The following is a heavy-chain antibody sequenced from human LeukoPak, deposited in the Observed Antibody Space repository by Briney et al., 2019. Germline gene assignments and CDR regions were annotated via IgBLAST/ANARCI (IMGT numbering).Heavy chain of an antibody. Sequence: GGSLRLSCAASGFTVSSNYMSWVRQAPGKGLEWVSRINIDGSSSSYADSVKGRFTISRDNAKNTLYLQMNSLRAEDTAVYYCARVGSLDTRGYWGQGTLVTVSS. J-gene: IGHJ4*02. CDR2: INIDGSSS. V-gene: IGHV3-74*01. D-gene: IGHD1-1*01. CDR1: GFTVSSNY. CDR3: ARVGSLDTRGY.